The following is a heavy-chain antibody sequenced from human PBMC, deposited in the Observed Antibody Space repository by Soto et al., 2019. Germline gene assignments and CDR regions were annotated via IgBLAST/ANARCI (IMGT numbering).Heavy chain of an antibody. CDR3: ARGPLIVVVPAARPKFFDY. CDR2: IYYSGST. V-gene: IGHV4-59*12. Sequence: PSETLSLTCTVSGGSISSYYWSWIRQPPGKGLEWIGYIYYSGSTNYNPSLKSRVTISVDTSKNQFSLKLSSVTAADTAVYYCARGPLIVVVPAARPKFFDYWGQGTLVTVSS. CDR1: GGSISSYY. J-gene: IGHJ4*02. D-gene: IGHD2-2*02.